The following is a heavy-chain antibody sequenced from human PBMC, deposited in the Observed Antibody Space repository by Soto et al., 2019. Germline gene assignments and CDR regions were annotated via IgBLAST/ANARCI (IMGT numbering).Heavy chain of an antibody. D-gene: IGHD1-1*01. CDR3: ARVRQGCSANNCYFDP. CDR2: IYDSVST. V-gene: IGHV4-39*02. CDR1: GGFISSTSYS. J-gene: IGHJ5*01. Sequence: SETLSLTCGVSGGFISSTSYSCVWIRQSPGKGLEWIGTIYDSVSTHYNPSLKSRVTISIDTSKNHFALTLSSVTAADTAIYYCARVRQGCSANNCYFDPWGQGTKVTVSS.